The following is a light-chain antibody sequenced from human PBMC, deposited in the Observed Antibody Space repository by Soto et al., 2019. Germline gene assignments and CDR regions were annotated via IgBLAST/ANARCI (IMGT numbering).Light chain of an antibody. CDR3: QQYSGFLWP. CDR2: KAS. CDR1: QTISSW. V-gene: IGKV1-5*03. J-gene: IGKJ1*01. Sequence: DIQMTQSPSPLSGSVGDRVTITCRASQTISSWLAWYQQKPGKAPKLLIYKASTLKSGVPSRFSGSGSGTEFTLTINSLQPDDVATYYCQQYSGFLWPLGQGTKVDIK.